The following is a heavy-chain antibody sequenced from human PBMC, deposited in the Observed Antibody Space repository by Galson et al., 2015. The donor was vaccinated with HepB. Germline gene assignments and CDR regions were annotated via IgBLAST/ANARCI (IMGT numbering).Heavy chain of an antibody. CDR3: ARGTTGADGDEY. J-gene: IGHJ4*02. CDR1: GGTFSTYA. V-gene: IGHV1-69*04. D-gene: IGHD1-1*01. CDR2: IIPILGIA. Sequence: SVKVSCKASGGTFSTYAISWLRQAPGQGLEWMGRIIPILGIANYAQSFQGRVTITADTSTSTAYMELSSLRSDDTAVYYCARGTTGADGDEYWGQGTLVTVSS.